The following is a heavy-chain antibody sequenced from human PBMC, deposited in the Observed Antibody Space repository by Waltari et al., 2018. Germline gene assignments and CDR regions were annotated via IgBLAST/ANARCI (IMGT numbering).Heavy chain of an antibody. V-gene: IGHV3-64*01. J-gene: IGHJ2*01. CDR2: ISSNGGRT. Sequence: EVQLVESGGGLVQPGGSLRLSCAASGFTFSSYAMHWVRQAPGKGLEYVSAISSNGGRTYYANSVKGRFTISRDNSKNTLYLQMGSLRAEDMAVYYCARVKDYYDSSGYYFYWYFDLWGRGTLVTVSS. CDR3: ARVKDYYDSSGYYFYWYFDL. D-gene: IGHD3-22*01. CDR1: GFTFSSYA.